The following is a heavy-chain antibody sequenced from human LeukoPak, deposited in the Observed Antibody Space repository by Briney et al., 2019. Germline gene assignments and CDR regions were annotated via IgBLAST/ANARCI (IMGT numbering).Heavy chain of an antibody. CDR3: ARHRGDKVYFDY. D-gene: IGHD3-10*01. CDR1: GGSISSYY. Sequence: SETPSLTCTVSGGSISSYYWSWIRQPPGKGLEWIGYIYYSGSTNYNPSLKSRVTISVDTSKNQFSLKLSSVTAADTAVYYCARHRGDKVYFDYWGQGTLVTVSS. CDR2: IYYSGST. V-gene: IGHV4-59*08. J-gene: IGHJ4*02.